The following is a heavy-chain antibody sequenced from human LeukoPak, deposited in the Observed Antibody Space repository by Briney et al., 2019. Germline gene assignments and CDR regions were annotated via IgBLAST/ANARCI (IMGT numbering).Heavy chain of an antibody. CDR3: ARHSPTTTGHYFDN. CDR2: IDWDDDK. V-gene: IGHV2-70*04. D-gene: IGHD2-8*02. CDR1: GFSLSTDPMR. Sequence: SGPALVKPTQTLTLTCTFSGFSLSTDPMRVTWVRQPPGKALEWLARIDWDDDKFYSTSLRTRLTISKDTPKNQVVLTMTNMDPVDTATYYCARHSPTTTGHYFDNWGQGILVTVSS. J-gene: IGHJ4*02.